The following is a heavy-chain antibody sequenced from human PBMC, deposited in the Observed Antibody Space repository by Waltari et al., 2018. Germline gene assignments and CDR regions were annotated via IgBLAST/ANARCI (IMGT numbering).Heavy chain of an antibody. Sequence: QLQLQESGPGLVKPSETLSLTCTVSGGSISSSSYYWGWIRQPPGKGLEWIGSIYYSGGTYYNPSLKSRVTISVDTSKNQFSLKLSSVTAADTAVYYCARDHTIFGVDLLGAYFDYWGQGTLVTVSS. CDR3: ARDHTIFGVDLLGAYFDY. D-gene: IGHD3-3*01. CDR2: IYYSGGT. J-gene: IGHJ4*02. V-gene: IGHV4-39*07. CDR1: GGSISSSSYY.